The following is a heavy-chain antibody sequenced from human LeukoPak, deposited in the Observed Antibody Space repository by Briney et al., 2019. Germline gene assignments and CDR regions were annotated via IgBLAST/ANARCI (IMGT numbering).Heavy chain of an antibody. D-gene: IGHD2-21*01. CDR2: IYYSGST. J-gene: IGHJ3*01. V-gene: IGHV4-39*01. CDR1: GGSISSSSYY. Sequence: SETLSLTCTVSGGSISSSSYYWGWIRQPPGKGLEFIGSIYYSGSTYYNPSLASRVTISVDTSKNQFSLKLSSVTAADTAVYYCARLPEGAIPGNWGQGTMVTVSS. CDR3: ARLPEGAIPGN.